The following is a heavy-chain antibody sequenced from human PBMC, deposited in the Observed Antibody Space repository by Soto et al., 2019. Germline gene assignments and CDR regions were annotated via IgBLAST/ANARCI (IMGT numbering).Heavy chain of an antibody. CDR1: GFTFSSYA. CDR3: ARDFAIISGISTPLDY. Sequence: QVQLVESGGGVVQPGRSLRLSCAASGFTFSSYAMHWVRQAPGKGLEWVAVISYDGSNKYYADSVKGRFTISRDNSKNTLYLQMNSLRAEDTAVYYCARDFAIISGISTPLDYWGQGTLVTVSS. CDR2: ISYDGSNK. D-gene: IGHD1-26*01. V-gene: IGHV3-30-3*01. J-gene: IGHJ4*02.